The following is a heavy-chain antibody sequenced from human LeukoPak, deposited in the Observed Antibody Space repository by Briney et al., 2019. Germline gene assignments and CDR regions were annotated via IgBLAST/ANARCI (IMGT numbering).Heavy chain of an antibody. V-gene: IGHV1-8*01. CDR1: GYTFTSYD. Sequence: ASVKVSCKASGYTFTSYDINWVRQATGQGLEWMGWMNPNSGNTGYAQKFQGGVTMTRNTSITTAYMELSSLRSEDTAVYYCARGAPGSYCSGGSCPYFDYWGQGTLVTVSS. CDR2: MNPNSGNT. CDR3: ARGAPGSYCSGGSCPYFDY. D-gene: IGHD2-15*01. J-gene: IGHJ4*02.